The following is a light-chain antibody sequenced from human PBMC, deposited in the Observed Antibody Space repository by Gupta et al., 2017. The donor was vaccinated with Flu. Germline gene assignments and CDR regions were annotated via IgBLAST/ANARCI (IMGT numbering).Light chain of an antibody. V-gene: IGLV3-21*02. CDR2: DDS. CDR3: QVWDSSSDHVV. Sequence: SYVLTPPPSVSVAPGQTAKITCGGNNIGSNSVHLYQQKPGQAPVLVVYDDSFRPSGIPERFSGSNSGNTATLTITRVEAGDEADYYCQVWDSSSDHVVFGGGTKLTVL. CDR1: NIGSNS. J-gene: IGLJ2*01.